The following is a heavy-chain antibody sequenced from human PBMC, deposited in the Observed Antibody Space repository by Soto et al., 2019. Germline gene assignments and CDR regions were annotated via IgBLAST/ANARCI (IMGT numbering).Heavy chain of an antibody. V-gene: IGHV4-59*01. Sequence: SETLSLTCTVSGGSIPSYYWSWIRQPPGKGLEWIGYIYYTGGTSYNPSLKSRVTISVDSAKNQFSLKLSSVTAADTAVYYCARDGGFGSRGYYGMDVWGQGTTVTVSS. CDR1: GGSIPSYY. CDR3: ARDGGFGSRGYYGMDV. J-gene: IGHJ6*02. D-gene: IGHD3-10*01. CDR2: IYYTGGT.